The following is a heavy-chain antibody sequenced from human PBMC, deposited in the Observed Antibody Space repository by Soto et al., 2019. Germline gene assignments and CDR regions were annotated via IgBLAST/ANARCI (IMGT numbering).Heavy chain of an antibody. V-gene: IGHV4-4*02. J-gene: IGHJ3*02. D-gene: IGHD4-17*01. Sequence: QVQLQESGPGLVKPSGTLSLTCAVSSGSISSSNWWSWVRQPPGKGLEWIGQIDHSGGTSYNPSLKSRVTISLDKPKNQFSLDLSSVTVADTAVYYCARHYGYGFDIWGQGTIVTVSS. CDR3: ARHYGYGFDI. CDR2: IDHSGGT. CDR1: SGSISSSNW.